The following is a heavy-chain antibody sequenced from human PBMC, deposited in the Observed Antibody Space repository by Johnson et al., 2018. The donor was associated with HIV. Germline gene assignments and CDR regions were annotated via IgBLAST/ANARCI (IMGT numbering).Heavy chain of an antibody. Sequence: SSYWMSWVRQAPGKGLEWVANIKQDGSEKYYVDSVKGRFTISRDNSKNTLYLQMNSLRAEDTAVYYCARETYGGNSGAFDIWGQGTMVTVSS. CDR2: IKQDGSEK. D-gene: IGHD4-23*01. V-gene: IGHV3-7*01. CDR3: ARETYGGNSGAFDI. J-gene: IGHJ3*02. CDR1: SSYW.